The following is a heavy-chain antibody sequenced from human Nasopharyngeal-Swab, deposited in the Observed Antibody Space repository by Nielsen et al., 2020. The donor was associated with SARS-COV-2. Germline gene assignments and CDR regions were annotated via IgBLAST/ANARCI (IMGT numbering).Heavy chain of an antibody. D-gene: IGHD3-3*01. CDR2: IKEDGSEA. V-gene: IGHV3-7*03. CDR3: AKDIRGYYDFSP. CDR1: GFTFSKFW. Sequence: GGSLRLSCAASGFTFSKFWMNWVRQAPGKGLEWGANIKEDGSEAHYVGSVRGRFTISRDNAENSLYLQMNSLRAEDTAVYYCAKDIRGYYDFSPWGLGTLVTVAS. J-gene: IGHJ5*02.